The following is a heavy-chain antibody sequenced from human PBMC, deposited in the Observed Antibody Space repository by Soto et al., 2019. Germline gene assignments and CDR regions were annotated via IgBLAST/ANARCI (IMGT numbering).Heavy chain of an antibody. Sequence: QVRLEESGPGLVKPSETLSLICSVSGGSVNNADYFWSWIRHHPENGLEWIGYIYYSGSTRYNPSLKTRANMSIDTYKNQYYQRLNSVTVADTAVYFCARDADYGGSRGGMDVWGRGTTVTVSS. CDR1: GGSVNNADYF. D-gene: IGHD4-17*01. J-gene: IGHJ6*02. V-gene: IGHV4-31*03. CDR2: IYYSGST. CDR3: ARDADYGGSRGGMDV.